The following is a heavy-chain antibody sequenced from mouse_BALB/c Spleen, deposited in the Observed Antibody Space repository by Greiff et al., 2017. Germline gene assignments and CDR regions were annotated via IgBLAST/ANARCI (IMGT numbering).Heavy chain of an antibody. J-gene: IGHJ2*01. CDR1: GYTFSSYW. CDR3: ARKAPGYDKVY. D-gene: IGHD2-14*01. Sequence: QVQLQQSGAELMKPGASVKISCKATGYTFSSYWIEWVKQRPGHGLEWIGEILPGSGSTNYNEKFKGKATFTADTSSNTAYMQLSSLTSEDSAVYYCARKAPGYDKVYWGQGTTLTVSS. CDR2: ILPGSGST. V-gene: IGHV1-9*01.